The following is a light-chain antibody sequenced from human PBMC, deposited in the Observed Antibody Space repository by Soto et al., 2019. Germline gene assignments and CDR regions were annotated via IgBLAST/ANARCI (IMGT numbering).Light chain of an antibody. CDR1: SSDVGGFNY. J-gene: IGLJ1*01. Sequence: QSALTQPPSASGSPGQSVTISCTGTSSDVGGFNYVSWYQQHPGKTPKLLIYEVRNRPSGVSNRFSGSKSGNTASLTISGLQAEDEADYYCSSYTSSSSGVFGTGTKLTVL. V-gene: IGLV2-14*01. CDR2: EVR. CDR3: SSYTSSSSGV.